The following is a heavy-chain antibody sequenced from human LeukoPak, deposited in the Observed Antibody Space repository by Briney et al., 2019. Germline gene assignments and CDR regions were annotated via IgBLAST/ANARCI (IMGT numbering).Heavy chain of an antibody. D-gene: IGHD3-9*01. V-gene: IGHV1-69*01. CDR1: GGTFSSYA. CDR2: IIPIFGTA. Sequence: ASVKVSCKASGGTFSSYAISWVRQAPGQGLEWMGGIIPIFGTADYAQKFQGRVTITADESTSTAYMELSSLRSEDTAVYYCARGLLRYFDWFLNYWGQGTLVTVSS. CDR3: ARGLLRYFDWFLNY. J-gene: IGHJ4*02.